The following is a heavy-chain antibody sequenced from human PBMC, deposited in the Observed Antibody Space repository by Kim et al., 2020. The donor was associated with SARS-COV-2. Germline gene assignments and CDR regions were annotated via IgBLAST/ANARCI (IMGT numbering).Heavy chain of an antibody. V-gene: IGHV1-69*06. CDR1: VYIFTNFA. D-gene: IGHD6-19*01. CDR3: ARVAVAGLPPYYYFDI. Sequence: SVKVSCKSSVYIFTNFAISWVRQAPGQGLEWIGGIIPVFASKDYAQKFQDRVSITADKSTATAYLDLTSLKFEDTAVYYCARVAVAGLPPYYYFDIWGQ. J-gene: IGHJ4*02. CDR2: IIPVFASK.